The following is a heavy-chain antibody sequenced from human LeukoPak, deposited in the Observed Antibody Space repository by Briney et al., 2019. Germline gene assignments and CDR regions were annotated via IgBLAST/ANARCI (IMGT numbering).Heavy chain of an antibody. CDR3: ARDLDSYYFDY. CDR1: GYTFTSYA. Sequence: ASVNVSCKASGYTFTSYAMHWVRQAPGQRLEWMGWINAGNGNTKYSQKFQGRVTITRDTSASTAYMELSSLRSEDTAVYYCARDLDSYYFDYWGQGTPVTVSS. V-gene: IGHV1-3*01. D-gene: IGHD3-22*01. J-gene: IGHJ4*02. CDR2: INAGNGNT.